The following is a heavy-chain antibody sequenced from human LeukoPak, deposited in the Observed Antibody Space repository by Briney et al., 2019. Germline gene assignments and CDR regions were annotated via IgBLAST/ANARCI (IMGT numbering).Heavy chain of an antibody. CDR2: ISSNGGST. CDR1: GFTFSSYA. V-gene: IGHV3-64*01. D-gene: IGHD1-26*01. CDR3: ARMYSGSYLSAFDI. Sequence: QSGGSLRLSCAASGFTFSSYAMHWVRQAPGKGLEYVSAISSNGGSTYYANSVKGRFTISRDNSKNTLYLQMGSPRAEDMAVYYCARMYSGSYLSAFDIWGQGTMVTVSS. J-gene: IGHJ3*02.